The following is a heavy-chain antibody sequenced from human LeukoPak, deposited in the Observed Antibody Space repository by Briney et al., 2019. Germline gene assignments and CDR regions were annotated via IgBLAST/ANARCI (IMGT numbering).Heavy chain of an antibody. J-gene: IGHJ4*02. CDR3: ARSPGIAVAGDDYFDY. CDR2: IYYSGST. Sequence: KPSETLSLTCSVSSGFISSYYWGWIRQPPGKGLEWIGSIYYSGSTYYNPSLKSRVAISVDTSKNQFSLKLSSVTAADTAVYYCARSPGIAVAGDDYFDYWGQGTLVTVSS. V-gene: IGHV4-39*07. CDR1: SGFISSYY. D-gene: IGHD6-19*01.